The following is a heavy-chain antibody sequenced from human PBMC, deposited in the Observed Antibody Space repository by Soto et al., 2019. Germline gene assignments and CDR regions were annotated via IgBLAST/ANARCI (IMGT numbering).Heavy chain of an antibody. V-gene: IGHV4-61*01. D-gene: IGHD6-13*01. CDR3: AKAREQQQRKNWFDP. J-gene: IGHJ5*02. CDR1: GGSVSSGSYY. CDR2: IYYSGST. Sequence: PSETLSLTCTVSGGSVSSGSYYWSWIRQPPGKGLEWIGYIYYSGSTNYNPSLKSRVTISVDTSKNQFSLKLSSVTAADTAVYYCAKAREQQQRKNWFDPWGQGTLVTVS.